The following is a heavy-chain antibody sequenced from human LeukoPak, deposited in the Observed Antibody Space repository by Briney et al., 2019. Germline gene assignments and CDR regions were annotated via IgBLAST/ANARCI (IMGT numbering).Heavy chain of an antibody. D-gene: IGHD6-13*01. CDR3: ARGIAAGLDY. CDR2: IYHSGST. Sequence: SETLSLTCTVSGYSISSVYHWGWIRQPPRKGLEWIGSIYHSGSTYYNPSLKSRVTISVDTSKNQFSLKLSSVTAADTGVYYCARGIAAGLDYWGQGNLVTVSS. V-gene: IGHV4-38-2*02. CDR1: GYSISSVYH. J-gene: IGHJ4*02.